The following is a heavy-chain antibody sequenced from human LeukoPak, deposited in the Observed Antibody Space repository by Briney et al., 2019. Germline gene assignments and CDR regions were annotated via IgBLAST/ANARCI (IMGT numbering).Heavy chain of an antibody. CDR2: IYYSGST. J-gene: IGHJ4*02. CDR1: GASISGPS. Sequence: SETLSLTCTVSGASISGPSWDWIRQPPGKGLEWIGYIYYSGSTNYNPSLKSRVTISVDTSKNQFSLKLNSVTAADTAMYYCARYYDSGSRIDYWGQGTLVTVSS. V-gene: IGHV4-59*11. CDR3: ARYYDSGSRIDY. D-gene: IGHD3-10*01.